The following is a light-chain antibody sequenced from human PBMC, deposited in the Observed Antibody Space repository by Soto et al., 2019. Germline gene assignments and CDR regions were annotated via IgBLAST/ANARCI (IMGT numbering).Light chain of an antibody. Sequence: DIQMTQSPSTLSASVGDRGTITCRASQSISNWLAWYQQRPGKAPKLLIYDASTLESGVPSRFSGSGSGTEFTLTISSLQPDDFATYYCQQYKIYSQTFGQGTKVDIK. CDR2: DAS. J-gene: IGKJ1*01. V-gene: IGKV1-5*01. CDR3: QQYKIYSQT. CDR1: QSISNW.